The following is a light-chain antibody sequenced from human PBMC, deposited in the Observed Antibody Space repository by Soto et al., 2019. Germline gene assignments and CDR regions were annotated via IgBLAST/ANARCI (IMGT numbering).Light chain of an antibody. J-gene: IGKJ1*01. Sequence: EIVLTQSRATLSFSPGERASLSWRASQSVSSYLAWYQQKPGQAPRLLIFDASNRATGIPARFSGSGSGTDFTLTISRLEPEDFAVYYCQQYGSSPPTLGQGTKVDIK. CDR1: QSVSSY. CDR3: QQYGSSPPT. CDR2: DAS. V-gene: IGKV3-20*01.